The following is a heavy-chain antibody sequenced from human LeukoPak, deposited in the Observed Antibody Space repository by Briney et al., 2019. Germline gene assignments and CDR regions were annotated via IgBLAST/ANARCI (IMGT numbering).Heavy chain of an antibody. CDR2: INQDESEK. CDR3: ASSSREY. V-gene: IGHV3-7*01. CDR1: GLTFSSNW. Sequence: GGSLRLSCPASGLTFSSNWMSWVRQAPGKGLEWVANINQDESEKYYVDSVKGRFTISRDNSKNSLYLQLNSLRAEDTAVYYCASSSREYWGQGNLVTVSS. D-gene: IGHD2/OR15-2a*01. J-gene: IGHJ4*02.